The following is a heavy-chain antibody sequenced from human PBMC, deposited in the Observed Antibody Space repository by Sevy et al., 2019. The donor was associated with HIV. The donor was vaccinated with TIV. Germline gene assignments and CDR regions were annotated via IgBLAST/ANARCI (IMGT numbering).Heavy chain of an antibody. CDR2: IIPIFGTA. V-gene: IGHV1-69*13. J-gene: IGHJ6*02. CDR3: ANSYYYGSGRRYYYYGMDV. D-gene: IGHD3-10*01. Sequence: ASVKVSGKASGGTFSSYAISWVRQAPGQGLEWMGGIIPIFGTANYAQKFQGRVTITADESTSTAYMELSSLRSEDTAVYYCANSYYYGSGRRYYYYGMDVWGQGTTVTVSS. CDR1: GGTFSSYA.